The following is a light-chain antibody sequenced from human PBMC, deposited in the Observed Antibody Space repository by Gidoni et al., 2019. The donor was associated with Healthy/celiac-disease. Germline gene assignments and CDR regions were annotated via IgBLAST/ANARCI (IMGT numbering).Light chain of an antibody. CDR2: DAS. CDR3: QQRSNWPMCS. J-gene: IGKJ2*04. CDR1: QSVSSY. Sequence: EIVLTQSPATLSLSPGERATLSCRASQSVSSYLAWYQQKPGQAPRLLIYDASNRATGIPARFSGSGSGTDFTLTISSLEPEDFAVYYCQQRSNWPMCSFGQGTKLENK. V-gene: IGKV3-11*01.